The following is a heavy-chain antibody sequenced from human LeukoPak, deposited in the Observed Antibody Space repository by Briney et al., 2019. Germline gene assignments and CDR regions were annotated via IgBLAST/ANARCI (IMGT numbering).Heavy chain of an antibody. Sequence: GGSLRLSCAASGFTFSSYAMSWVRQAPGKGLEWVSAISGSGGSTYYADSVKGRFTISRDNSKNTLYLQRNSLGAEDTAVYYCARGSSSWSNDAFDIWGQGTMVTVSS. V-gene: IGHV3-23*01. J-gene: IGHJ3*02. D-gene: IGHD6-13*01. CDR1: GFTFSSYA. CDR3: ARGSSSWSNDAFDI. CDR2: ISGSGGST.